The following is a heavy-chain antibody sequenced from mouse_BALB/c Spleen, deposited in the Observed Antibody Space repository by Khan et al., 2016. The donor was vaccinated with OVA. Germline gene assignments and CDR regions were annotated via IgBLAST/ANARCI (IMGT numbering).Heavy chain of an antibody. Sequence: VQLKESGPGLVKPSQSLSLTCTVTGYSITSDYAWNWIRQFPGNKLEWMGFISYSGNTTYNPSLKSRISITRDTTKNQFFLQLNSVTIEDTATYYCARVYGGDFDYWGQGTTLTVSS. CDR3: ARVYGGDFDY. J-gene: IGHJ2*01. CDR2: ISYSGNT. D-gene: IGHD1-1*01. V-gene: IGHV3-2*02. CDR1: GYSITSDYA.